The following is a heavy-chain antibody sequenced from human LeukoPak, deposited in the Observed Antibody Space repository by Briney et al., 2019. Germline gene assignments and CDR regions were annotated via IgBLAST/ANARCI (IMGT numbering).Heavy chain of an antibody. CDR3: ARDRPTGSSRVFVVQ. D-gene: IGHD3-3*01. V-gene: IGHV3-21*06. Sequence: GGSLRLSCTASGFTFSTYAMTWVRQAPGKGLEWISSMSSGGSYIYYSDPVRGRFTISRDNAKSSLYLVMNSLRAEDTAIYYCARDRPTGSSRVFVVQWGQGTLVTVSS. CDR2: MSSGGSYI. CDR1: GFTFSTYA. J-gene: IGHJ4*02.